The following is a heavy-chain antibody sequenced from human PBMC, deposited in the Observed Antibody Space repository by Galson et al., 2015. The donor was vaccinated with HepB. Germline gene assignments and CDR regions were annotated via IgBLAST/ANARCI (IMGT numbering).Heavy chain of an antibody. D-gene: IGHD2-2*01. CDR1: GFTFSGSA. V-gene: IGHV3-73*01. J-gene: IGHJ3*02. Sequence: SLRLSCAASGFTFSGSAMHWVRQASGKGLKWVGRIRSKANSYATAYAASVKGRFTISRDDSKNTAYLQMNSLKTEDTAVYYCTRHPTGDCSSTSCYWYAFDIWGQGTMVTVSS. CDR3: TRHPTGDCSSTSCYWYAFDI. CDR2: IRSKANSYAT.